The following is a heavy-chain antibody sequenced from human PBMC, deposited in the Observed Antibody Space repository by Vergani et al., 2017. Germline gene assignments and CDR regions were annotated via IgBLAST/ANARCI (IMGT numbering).Heavy chain of an antibody. CDR3: AKDLGTSAGGGWFDP. Sequence: EVQLLESGGGLVLPGRSLRLSCVASVFTSDGYAMHWVRQAPGKGLEWVSGISWNSNSIGYADSVKGRFTISRDNAKNSLYLQMNSLRAEDTALYYCAKDLGTSAGGGWFDPWGQGTLVTVSS. J-gene: IGHJ5*02. CDR1: VFTSDGYA. D-gene: IGHD3-10*01. V-gene: IGHV3-9*02. CDR2: ISWNSNSI.